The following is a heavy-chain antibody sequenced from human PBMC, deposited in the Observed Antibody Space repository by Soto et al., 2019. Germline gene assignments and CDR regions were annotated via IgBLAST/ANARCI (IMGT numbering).Heavy chain of an antibody. D-gene: IGHD3-3*01. CDR2: ISYDGSNK. Sequence: RLSCAASGFTFISYGMHWVRQAAVKGLEWVAVISYDGSNKYYADSVKGRFTISRDNSKNTLYLQMNSLRAEETAVYYCEKQVRLEWSPIVDYGIDVWVQGTRVTVSS. V-gene: IGHV3-30*18. J-gene: IGHJ6*02. CDR1: GFTFISYG. CDR3: EKQVRLEWSPIVDYGIDV.